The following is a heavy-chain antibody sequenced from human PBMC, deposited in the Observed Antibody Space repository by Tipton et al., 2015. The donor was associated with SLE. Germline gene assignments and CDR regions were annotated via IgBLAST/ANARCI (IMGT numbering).Heavy chain of an antibody. J-gene: IGHJ4*02. D-gene: IGHD5-18*01. CDR1: GFSFSYHW. V-gene: IGHV3-15*01. CDR3: IANNYGYVSIAY. CDR2: IKSKTDGGTT. Sequence: SLRLSCAASGFSFSYHWMTWVRQAPGKGLEWVGRIKSKTDGGTTEYAAPVKGRFTISRDDSKNTLYLQMNSLESEDTAVYYCIANNYGYVSIAYWGQGTLVTVSS.